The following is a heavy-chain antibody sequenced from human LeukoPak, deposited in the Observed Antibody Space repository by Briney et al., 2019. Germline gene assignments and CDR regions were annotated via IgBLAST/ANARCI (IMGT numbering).Heavy chain of an antibody. D-gene: IGHD1-26*01. J-gene: IGHJ4*02. CDR1: GGTCTNYA. CDR3: AREHSGSLGLDY. Sequence: GASVKVSCKASGGTCTNYAITWVRQAPGQGLEWVGGVIPVLSTADYALKFQGRVTITADESTSTAYMELSSLRTDDTAFYYCAREHSGSLGLDYWGQGTLVTVSS. V-gene: IGHV1-69*13. CDR2: VIPVLSTA.